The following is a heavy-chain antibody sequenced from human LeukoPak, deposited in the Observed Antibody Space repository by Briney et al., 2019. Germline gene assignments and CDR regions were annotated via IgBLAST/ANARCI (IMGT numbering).Heavy chain of an antibody. CDR2: IRYDGSNK. CDR1: GFTFSSYG. J-gene: IGHJ4*02. Sequence: GGSLRLSCAASGFTFSSYGMHWVRQAPGKGLEWVAFIRYDGSNKDYADSVKGRFIISRDNSKNTLYLQMNSLRAENTAVYFCAKDRYYGSGRYYDYWGQGTLVTVPS. D-gene: IGHD3-10*01. V-gene: IGHV3-30*02. CDR3: AKDRYYGSGRYYDY.